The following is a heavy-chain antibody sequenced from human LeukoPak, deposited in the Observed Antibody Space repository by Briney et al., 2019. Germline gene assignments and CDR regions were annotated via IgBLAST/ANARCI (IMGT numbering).Heavy chain of an antibody. CDR1: GFTFSIFS. CDR3: ARDWGCYYYGMDV. V-gene: IGHV3-21*01. CDR2: ISSSSSYI. Sequence: GGSLRLSCAASGFTFSIFSMNWVRHSPGKRLEWVSSISSSSSYIYYADSVKGRFTISRDNAKNSLYLQMNSLRAEDTAVYYCARDWGCYYYGMDVWGQGTTVTVSS. J-gene: IGHJ6*02. D-gene: IGHD3-16*01.